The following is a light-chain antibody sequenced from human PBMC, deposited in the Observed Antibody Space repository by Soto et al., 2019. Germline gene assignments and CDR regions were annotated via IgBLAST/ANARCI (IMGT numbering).Light chain of an antibody. Sequence: QSALTQPASVSGSPGQSITISCTGTSSDVGGYNYVSWYQQHPGKAPKFMIYDVSNRPSGVSNRFSGSSSGNTASLTISGLQAEDEADYYCSSYTSSSTVIFGGGTKLTVL. CDR3: SSYTSSSTVI. CDR2: DVS. V-gene: IGLV2-14*01. CDR1: SSDVGGYNY. J-gene: IGLJ2*01.